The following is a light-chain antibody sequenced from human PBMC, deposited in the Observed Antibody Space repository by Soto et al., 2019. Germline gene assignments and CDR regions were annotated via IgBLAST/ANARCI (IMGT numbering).Light chain of an antibody. J-gene: IGKJ1*01. CDR3: PQYHDWPGT. CDR1: QSVSSK. V-gene: IGKV3-15*01. CDR2: GAS. Sequence: EIVLTQSPGTLSVSPGARATLSYRASQSVSSKVAWYQQKPGQAPRLLFYGASTGATGIPARFSRSGSETEFSLYISCLQSYDFAVYSWPQYHDWPGTCGQGTKVDIK.